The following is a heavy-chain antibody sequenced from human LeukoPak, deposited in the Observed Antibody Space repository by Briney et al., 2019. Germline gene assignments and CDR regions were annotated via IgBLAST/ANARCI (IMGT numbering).Heavy chain of an antibody. CDR3: TKDQNMALGHYYMDV. Sequence: SLRLSCAASGFTFDDYAMHWVRLVPGKGLEWVAGLSWTSLSIGYADSVKGRFTISRDNAKASLYLEMNSLRPEDTAFYYCTKDQNMALGHYYMDVWGKGITVTVSS. D-gene: IGHD7-27*01. CDR2: LSWTSLSI. V-gene: IGHV3-9*01. CDR1: GFTFDDYA. J-gene: IGHJ6*03.